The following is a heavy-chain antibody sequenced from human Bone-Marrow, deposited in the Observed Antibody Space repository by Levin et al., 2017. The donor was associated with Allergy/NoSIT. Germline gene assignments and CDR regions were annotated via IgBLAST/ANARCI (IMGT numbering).Heavy chain of an antibody. CDR3: AKANGNGDYYYYGMDV. Sequence: SGGSLRLSCAASGFTFSSYAMSWVRQAPGKGLEWVSAISGSGGSTYYADSVKGRFTISRDNSKNTLYLQMNSLRAEDTAVYYCAKANGNGDYYYYGMDVWGQGTTVTVSS. CDR2: ISGSGGST. J-gene: IGHJ6*02. V-gene: IGHV3-23*01. D-gene: IGHD4-17*01. CDR1: GFTFSSYA.